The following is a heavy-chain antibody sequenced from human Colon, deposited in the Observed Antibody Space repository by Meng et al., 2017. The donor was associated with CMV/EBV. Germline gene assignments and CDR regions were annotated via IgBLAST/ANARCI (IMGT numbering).Heavy chain of an antibody. V-gene: IGHV2-5*02. CDR2: IYWDDDK. Sequence: QTILNEYGPTPVNPTQTLTLTCTLSGFSLNTYEVGVGWFRQHPGKAPEWLALIYWDDDKRYRSSLGNRLTLTHDASKNQVVLTMTDMDPVDTATYYCAHKSLPAAFFDYWSQGTLVTVSS. CDR1: GFSLNTYEVG. CDR3: AHKSLPAAFFDY. D-gene: IGHD2-2*01. J-gene: IGHJ4*02.